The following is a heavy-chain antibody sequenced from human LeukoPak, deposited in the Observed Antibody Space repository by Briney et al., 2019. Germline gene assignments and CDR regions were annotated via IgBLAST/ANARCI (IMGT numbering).Heavy chain of an antibody. CDR1: GFTFSNYA. CDR3: AKDGCGGDCYEYYFDY. D-gene: IGHD2-21*02. Sequence: PGGSLRLSCAASGFTFSNYAMRWVRQAPGKGLEWVSGISGSGDSTYYADSVKGRFTISRDNSKNTLYLQMNSLRAEDTAVYYCAKDGCGGDCYEYYFDYWGQGTLVTVSS. CDR2: ISGSGDST. V-gene: IGHV3-23*01. J-gene: IGHJ4*02.